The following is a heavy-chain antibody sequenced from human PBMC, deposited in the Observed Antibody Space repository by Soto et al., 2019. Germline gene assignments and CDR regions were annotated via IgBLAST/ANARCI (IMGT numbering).Heavy chain of an antibody. Sequence: EASVKVSCKASGYTFTSYAMHWVRQAPGQRLEWMGWINAGNGNTKYSQKFQGRVTITRDTSASTAYMELSSLRSEDTAVYYCAKAGYCSSTSCYENWFDPWGQGTLVTVSS. D-gene: IGHD2-2*01. V-gene: IGHV1-3*01. CDR1: GYTFTSYA. CDR2: INAGNGNT. CDR3: AKAGYCSSTSCYENWFDP. J-gene: IGHJ5*02.